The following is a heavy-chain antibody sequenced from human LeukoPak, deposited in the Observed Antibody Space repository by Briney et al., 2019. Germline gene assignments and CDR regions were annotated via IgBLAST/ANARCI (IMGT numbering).Heavy chain of an antibody. CDR1: GFTFSSYA. V-gene: IGHV3-30-3*01. CDR3: ARDPAHYDLWNGQDF. D-gene: IGHD3-3*01. CDR2: ISYDGSNK. Sequence: GGSLRLSCAASGFTFSSYAMHWVRQAPGKGLEWVAVISYDGSNKYYADSVKGRFTISRDNAKKSLYLQMNNLRAEDTAVYYCARDPAHYDLWNGQDFWGQGRLVTVSS. J-gene: IGHJ4*02.